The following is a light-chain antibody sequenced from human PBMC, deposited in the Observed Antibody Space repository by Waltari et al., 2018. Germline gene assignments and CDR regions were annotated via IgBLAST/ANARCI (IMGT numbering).Light chain of an antibody. CDR1: ALPKQY. V-gene: IGLV3-25*03. Sequence: SYELTQPPSVSVSPGQTARITCSGDALPKQYAYWYQQKPGQAPVLVIYKDSERPSGIPERLAGSSSGTTVTLTISGVQAEDEADYYCQSADSSGIPGVFGGGTKLTVL. J-gene: IGLJ3*02. CDR3: QSADSSGIPGV. CDR2: KDS.